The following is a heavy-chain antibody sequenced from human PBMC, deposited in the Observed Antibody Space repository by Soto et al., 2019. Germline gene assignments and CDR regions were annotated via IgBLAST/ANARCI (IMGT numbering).Heavy chain of an antibody. CDR2: IWYDGSNK. CDR3: ARDSSGYSNYYYYYYGMDV. V-gene: IGHV3-33*01. D-gene: IGHD3-22*01. Sequence: GGSLRLSCAASGFTFSSYGMHWVRQAPGKGLEWVAVIWYDGSNKYYADSVKGRFTISRDNSKNTLYLQMNSLRAEDTAVYYCARDSSGYSNYYYYYYGMDVWAKGPRSPSP. J-gene: IGHJ6*02. CDR1: GFTFSSYG.